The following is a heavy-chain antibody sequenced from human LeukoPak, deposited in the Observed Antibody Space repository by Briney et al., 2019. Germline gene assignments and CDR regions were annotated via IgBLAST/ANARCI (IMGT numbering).Heavy chain of an antibody. Sequence: GESLKISCKGSGYSFATYWIGWVRQMPGKGLEWMGIIYPSDPDTRYSPSFQGQVTISADESISTAYLQWSSLKASDTAMYYCARHPFGGNSEGVDYWGQGTLVTVSS. CDR3: ARHPFGGNSEGVDY. V-gene: IGHV5-51*01. J-gene: IGHJ4*02. CDR2: IYPSDPDT. D-gene: IGHD4-23*01. CDR1: GYSFATYW.